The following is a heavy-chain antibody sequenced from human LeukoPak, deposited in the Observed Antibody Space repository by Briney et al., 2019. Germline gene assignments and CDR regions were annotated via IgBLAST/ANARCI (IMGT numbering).Heavy chain of an antibody. V-gene: IGHV1-69*13. D-gene: IGHD1-26*01. CDR3: ARGESGSYLGVYNWFDP. CDR1: GGTFSSHA. Sequence: GASVKVSCKASGGTFSSHAISWVRQAPGQGLECMGGIIPLIGTANHAQKFQGRVTITADESTSTVYMELSSLRSEDTAVYYCARGESGSYLGVYNWFDPWGQGTLVTVSS. J-gene: IGHJ5*02. CDR2: IIPLIGTA.